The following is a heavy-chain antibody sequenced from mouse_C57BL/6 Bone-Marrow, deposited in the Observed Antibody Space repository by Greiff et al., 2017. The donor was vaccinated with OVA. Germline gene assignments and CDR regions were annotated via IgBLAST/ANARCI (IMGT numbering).Heavy chain of an antibody. CDR3: AREGGYYRYYAMDY. J-gene: IGHJ4*01. CDR1: GYSITSGYY. CDR2: ISYDGSN. V-gene: IGHV3-6*01. Sequence: EVQRVESGPGLVKPSQSLSLTCSVTGYSITSGYYWNWIRQFPGNKLEWMGYISYDGSNNYNPSLKNRISITRDTSKNQFFLKLNSVTTEDTATYYCAREGGYYRYYAMDYWGQGTSVTVSS. D-gene: IGHD2-3*01.